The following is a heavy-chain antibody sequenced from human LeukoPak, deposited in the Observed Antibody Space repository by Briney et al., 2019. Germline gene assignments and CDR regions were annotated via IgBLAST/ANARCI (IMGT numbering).Heavy chain of an antibody. V-gene: IGHV3-7*01. Sequence: PGGSLRLSCAASGFTFSSYWMSWVRQAPGKGLEWVANIKQDGSEKYYVDSVKGRFTISRDNAKNSLYLQMNNLRVEDTAVYYCTRVYSSDDNSRCCSFQHWGQGTLVTVSS. D-gene: IGHD4-23*01. CDR1: GFTFSSYW. CDR3: TRVYSSDDNSRCCSFQH. CDR2: IKQDGSEK. J-gene: IGHJ1*01.